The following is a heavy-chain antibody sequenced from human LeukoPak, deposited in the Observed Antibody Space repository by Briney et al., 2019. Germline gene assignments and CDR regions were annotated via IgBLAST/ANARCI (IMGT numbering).Heavy chain of an antibody. D-gene: IGHD3-22*01. CDR3: ARDYYDSSGYYNPTFDY. J-gene: IGHJ4*02. Sequence: GGSLRLSCAASGVSFSDNYMSWIRQAPGQGLEWISYISSSSSYTNYADSVKGRFTISRDNAKNSLYLQMNSLRAEDTAVYYCARDYYDSSGYYNPTFDYWGQGTLVTVSS. V-gene: IGHV3-11*05. CDR1: GVSFSDNY. CDR2: ISSSSSYT.